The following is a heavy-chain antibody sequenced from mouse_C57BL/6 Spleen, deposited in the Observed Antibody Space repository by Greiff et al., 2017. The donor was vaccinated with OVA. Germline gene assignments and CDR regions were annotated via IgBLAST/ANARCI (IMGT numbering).Heavy chain of an antibody. CDR1: GYTFTDYE. V-gene: IGHV1-15*01. Sequence: VQLQQSGAELVRPGASVTLSCKASGYTFTDYEMHWVKQTPVHGLEWIGAIDPETGGTAYNQKFKGKAILTADKSSSTAYMELRSLTSEDSAVYYCTRVYYGSSYWYFDVWGTGTTVTVSS. CDR2: IDPETGGT. CDR3: TRVYYGSSYWYFDV. D-gene: IGHD1-1*01. J-gene: IGHJ1*03.